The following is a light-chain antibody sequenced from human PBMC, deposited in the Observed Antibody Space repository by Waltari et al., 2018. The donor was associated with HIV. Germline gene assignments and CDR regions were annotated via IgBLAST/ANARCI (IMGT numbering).Light chain of an antibody. CDR3: QQYNSHSRT. J-gene: IGKJ1*01. CDR2: ETS. V-gene: IGKV1-5*03. Sequence: DIQMTQSPSTVSASVGDTVTITCRASQSIGRWLAWYQQKPGEAPKLLIYETSTLEIGVPSIFSGSGSGTGFTLTVSRLQPEDFATYYCQQYNSHSRTFGQGTKVEIK. CDR1: QSIGRW.